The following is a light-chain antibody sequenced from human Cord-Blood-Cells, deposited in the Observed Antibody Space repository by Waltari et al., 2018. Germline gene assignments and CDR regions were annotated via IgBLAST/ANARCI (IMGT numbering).Light chain of an antibody. CDR2: DVS. J-gene: IGLJ3*02. V-gene: IGLV2-14*01. CDR3: SSYTGSSTLV. CDR1: SSDVGGYNH. Sequence: QSALTQPASVSGSPGQSITISCTGTSSDVGGYNHVSWYQQHPGKAPKRMIYDVSKRASRVSNRFSGSKSGNTASMSSSGRHAEDEADYYCSSYTGSSTLVFGGGTKLTVL.